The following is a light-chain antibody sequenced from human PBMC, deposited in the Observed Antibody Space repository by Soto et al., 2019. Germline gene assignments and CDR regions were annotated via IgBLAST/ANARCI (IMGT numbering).Light chain of an antibody. V-gene: IGLV1-51*01. Sequence: QSVLTQPPSVSAAPGQKVTISCSGSSSNIGNNYVSWYQQLPGTAPKLLIYDNNKRPSGIPDRFSGSKSGTSATLGITGLQTGDEVDYYCGTWDSSLSAGVVFGGGTKLTVL. CDR3: GTWDSSLSAGVV. CDR2: DNN. CDR1: SSNIGNNY. J-gene: IGLJ2*01.